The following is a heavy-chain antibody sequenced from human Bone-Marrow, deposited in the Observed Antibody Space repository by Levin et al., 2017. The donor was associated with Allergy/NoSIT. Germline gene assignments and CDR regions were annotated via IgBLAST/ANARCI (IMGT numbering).Heavy chain of an antibody. V-gene: IGHV3-15*07. CDR3: TVSSWYRT. D-gene: IGHD1-26*01. J-gene: IGHJ5*02. CDR2: IKSKTDGGTT. CDR1: GFPFINAW. Sequence: GESLKISCAASGFPFINAWMNWVRQAPAKGLEWVGRIKSKTDGGTTDYPAPVKGRFTIYRDDSKNMLYLQMNSLKSEDTAVYYCTVSSWYRTWGQGTLVTVSS.